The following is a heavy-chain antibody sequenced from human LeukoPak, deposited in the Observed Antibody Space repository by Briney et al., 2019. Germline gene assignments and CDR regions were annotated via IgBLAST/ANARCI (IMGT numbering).Heavy chain of an antibody. V-gene: IGHV1-2*02. Sequence: ASVKVSCKASGGTFSSYAISWVRQAPGQGLEWMGWINPNSGGTNYAQKFQGRVTMTRDTSISTAYMELSRLRSDDTAVYYCARTRSLMITFGGVIGIDLFDYWGQGTLVTVSS. D-gene: IGHD3-16*02. CDR1: GGTFSSYA. CDR2: INPNSGGT. CDR3: ARTRSLMITFGGVIGIDLFDY. J-gene: IGHJ4*02.